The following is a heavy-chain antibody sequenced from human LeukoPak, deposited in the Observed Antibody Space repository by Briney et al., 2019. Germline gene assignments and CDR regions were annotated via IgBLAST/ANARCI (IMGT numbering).Heavy chain of an antibody. V-gene: IGHV4-4*07. CDR3: ARGPPPDFDY. Sequence: PSETLSLTCTVSGGSISNYYWGWLRQPAGKGLEWIGRIYTSGSTDYNPSLKSRVTMPVDTSKNQFSLKLTSVTAADTAVYYCARGPPPDFDYWGQGTLVTVSS. CDR2: IYTSGST. CDR1: GGSISNYY. J-gene: IGHJ4*02.